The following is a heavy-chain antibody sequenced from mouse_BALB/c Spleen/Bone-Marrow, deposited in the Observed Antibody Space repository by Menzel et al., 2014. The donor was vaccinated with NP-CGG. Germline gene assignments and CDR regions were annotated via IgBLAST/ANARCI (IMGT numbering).Heavy chain of an antibody. V-gene: IGHV2-9*02. CDR3: ARGYGNYGYAMDY. CDR1: GFSLTNYG. J-gene: IGHJ4*01. D-gene: IGHD2-1*01. CDR2: IWTGGST. Sequence: VKLQESGPGLVAPSQRLSIPCTVSGFSLTNYGLHWVRQPPGKGLEWLGVIWTGGSTNHNSALMSRLSFSKDNSKGQVFLKMNSLRTDDRAMYYCARGYGNYGYAMDYWGQGTSVTVSS.